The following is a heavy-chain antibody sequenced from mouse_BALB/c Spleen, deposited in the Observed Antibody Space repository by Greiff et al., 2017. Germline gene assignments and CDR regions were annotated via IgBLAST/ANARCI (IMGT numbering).Heavy chain of an antibody. D-gene: IGHD2-14*01. CDR2: IDPSDSET. J-gene: IGHJ4*01. CDR3: ARSGYDKIYYAMDY. CDR1: GYSFTSYW. Sequence: QVQLQQSGPQLVRPGASVKISCKASGYSFTSYWMHWVKQRPGQGLEWIGMIDPSDSETRLNQKFKDKATLTVDKSSSTAYMQLSSPTSEDSAVYYCARSGYDKIYYAMDYWGQGTSVTVSS. V-gene: IGHV1S126*01.